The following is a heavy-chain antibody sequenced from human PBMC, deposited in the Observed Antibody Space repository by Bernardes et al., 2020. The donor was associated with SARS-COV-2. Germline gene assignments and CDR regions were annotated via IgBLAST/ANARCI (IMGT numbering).Heavy chain of an antibody. Sequence: GGSLRLSCAASGFTFDDYAMHWVRQAPGKGLEWVSGISWNSVNIVYADSVKGRFTVSRDNAKNSLYLQMNSLRAEDTAVYYCARIDEVTGRDYWGQGTLVTVSS. J-gene: IGHJ4*02. CDR1: GFTFDDYA. D-gene: IGHD2-21*02. CDR2: ISWNSVNI. CDR3: ARIDEVTGRDY. V-gene: IGHV3-9*01.